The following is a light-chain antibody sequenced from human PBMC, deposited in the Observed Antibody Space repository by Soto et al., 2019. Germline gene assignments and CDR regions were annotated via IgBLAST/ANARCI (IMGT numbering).Light chain of an antibody. CDR3: QHYGYSLWT. J-gene: IGKJ1*01. CDR1: QSLTSSY. CDR2: GVS. V-gene: IGKV3-20*01. Sequence: EIVLTQSPGTLSLSPGETATLSCRASQSLTSSYLAWYQQRPGQAPSLLIYGVSSRATGIPDRFSGSGSGTDFTLTITRLEPEDFAVYYCQHYGYSLWTFGQGTKVDNK.